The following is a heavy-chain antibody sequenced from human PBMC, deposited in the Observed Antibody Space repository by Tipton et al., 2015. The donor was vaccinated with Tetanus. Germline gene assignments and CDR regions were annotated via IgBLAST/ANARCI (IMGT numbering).Heavy chain of an antibody. D-gene: IGHD3-10*01. CDR3: ARSKLLWFGESLSGFDS. CDR1: GDSVRSGSYY. V-gene: IGHV4-61*01. J-gene: IGHJ4*02. CDR2: VYYTGST. Sequence: TLSLTCTVSGDSVRSGSYYWSWIRQPPGKGLEWIGYVYYTGSTDYNPSLKSRVTISVDTSKSQFSLRLTSVTAADTAVYYCARSKLLWFGESLSGFDSWGQGTLVTVSA.